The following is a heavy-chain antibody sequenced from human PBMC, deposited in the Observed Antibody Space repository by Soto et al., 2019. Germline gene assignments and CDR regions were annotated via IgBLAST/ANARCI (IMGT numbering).Heavy chain of an antibody. J-gene: IGHJ3*02. CDR2: ISGSGGST. CDR3: AKEERGYSGHDNGRAFDI. V-gene: IGHV3-23*01. D-gene: IGHD5-12*01. Sequence: GGSLRLSCAASGFTFSSYAMSWVRQAPGKGLEWVSAISGSGGSTYYADSVKGRFTISRDNSKNTLYLQMNSLRAEDTAVYYCAKEERGYSGHDNGRAFDIWGQGTMVTVSS. CDR1: GFTFSSYA.